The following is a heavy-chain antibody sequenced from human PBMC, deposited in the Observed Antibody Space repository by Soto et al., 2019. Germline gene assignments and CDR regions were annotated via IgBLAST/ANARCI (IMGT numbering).Heavy chain of an antibody. CDR2: IIPIFGTV. Sequence: QVQLVQSGAEVKKPGSSVKVSCKASGGTFSNYPVSWVRQAPGQGLEWMGGIIPIFGTVNYAQKFQGRLTSTADESPSTAYMELSSLRSEDTAVYYCARGNHRWLQLWYFDLWGRGPLVTVSS. CDR1: GGTFSNYP. V-gene: IGHV1-69*12. J-gene: IGHJ2*01. CDR3: ARGNHRWLQLWYFDL. D-gene: IGHD5-12*01.